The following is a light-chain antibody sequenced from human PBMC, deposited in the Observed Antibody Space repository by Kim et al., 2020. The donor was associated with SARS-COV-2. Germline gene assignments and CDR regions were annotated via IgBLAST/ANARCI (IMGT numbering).Light chain of an antibody. V-gene: IGKV1-5*03. J-gene: IGKJ1*01. Sequence: SASVGDRVTITCRASQNIRSWLAWYQQKPGKAAKILISQASVLQSGVPSRFSGSGSGTEFTLTISSLQPDDSAIYYCQQYESYWTFGQGTKVDIK. CDR2: QAS. CDR3: QQYESYWT. CDR1: QNIRSW.